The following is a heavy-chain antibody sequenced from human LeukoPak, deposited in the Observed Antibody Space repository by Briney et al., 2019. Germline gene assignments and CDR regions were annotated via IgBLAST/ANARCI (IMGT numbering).Heavy chain of an antibody. CDR3: VRDFSNYVAFFDS. J-gene: IGHJ4*02. CDR2: IRYDELQD. CDR1: GFTFRNHG. D-gene: IGHD4-11*01. Sequence: GGSLRLSCATSGFTFRNHGMHWVRQAPGKGLEWVAFIRYDELQDYYADSVRGRFTISRDNSKSALYLQMGSLRPEDTAMYYCVRDFSNYVAFFDSWGQGVQVTVSS. V-gene: IGHV3-30*02.